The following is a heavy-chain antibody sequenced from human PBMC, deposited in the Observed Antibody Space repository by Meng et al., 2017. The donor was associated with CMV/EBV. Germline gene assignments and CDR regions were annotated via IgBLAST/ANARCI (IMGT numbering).Heavy chain of an antibody. CDR3: AVGWYFDFDY. J-gene: IGHJ4*02. CDR1: GYSFTNYW. CDR2: IDPSDSYT. Sequence: TVSCKGSGYSFTNYWISWVRQMPGKGLEWMGMIDPSDSYTNYSPSFQGHVTISADKSIRTAYLQWSSLKASDTAMYYCAVGWYFDFDYWGQGTLVTVSS. V-gene: IGHV5-10-1*01. D-gene: IGHD1-14*01.